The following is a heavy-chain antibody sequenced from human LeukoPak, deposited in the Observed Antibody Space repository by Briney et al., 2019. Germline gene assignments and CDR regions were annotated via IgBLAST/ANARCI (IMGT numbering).Heavy chain of an antibody. J-gene: IGHJ4*02. CDR3: ATDLKKGDSGCFDY. D-gene: IGHD6-19*01. CDR2: INTNTGNP. Sequence: ASVKVSCTASGYTFTSSALNWVRQAPGQGLEWMGWINTNTGNPTYAQGFTGRFVFSLDTSVSTAYLHISSLEAEDTAIYYCATDLKKGDSGCFDYWGQGTLVTVSS. V-gene: IGHV7-4-1*02. CDR1: GYTFTSSA.